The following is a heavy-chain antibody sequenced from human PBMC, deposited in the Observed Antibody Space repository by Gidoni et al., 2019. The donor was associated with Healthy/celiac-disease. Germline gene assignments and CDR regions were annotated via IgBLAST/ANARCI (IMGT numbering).Heavy chain of an antibody. CDR1: GGPISSGGYY. V-gene: IGHV4-31*03. D-gene: IGHD3-10*01. CDR3: ALGGVNRYFDY. J-gene: IGHJ4*02. CDR2: IYYSGST. Sequence: QAQLQESRPGLVTPSQTLSLTCTVPGGPISSGGYYWSWIRQHPGKGLEWIGYIYYSGSTYYNPSLKSRVTISVDTSKNQFSLKLSSVTAADTAVYYCALGGVNRYFDYWGQGTLVTVSS.